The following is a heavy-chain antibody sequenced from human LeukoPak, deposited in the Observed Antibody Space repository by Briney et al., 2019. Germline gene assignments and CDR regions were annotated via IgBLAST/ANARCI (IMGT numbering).Heavy chain of an antibody. CDR2: IYYSGST. J-gene: IGHJ4*02. D-gene: IGHD6-19*01. CDR1: GGSISSYY. CDR3: ARAPSGWYFLDY. V-gene: IGHV4-59*01. Sequence: PSETPSLTCTVSGGSISSYYWSWIRQPPGKGLEWIGYIYYSGSTNYNPSLKSRVTISVDTSKNQFSLKLSSVTAADTAVYYCARAPSGWYFLDYWGQGTLVTVSS.